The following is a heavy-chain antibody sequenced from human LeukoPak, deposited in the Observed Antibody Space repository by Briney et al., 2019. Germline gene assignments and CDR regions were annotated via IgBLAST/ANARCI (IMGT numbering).Heavy chain of an antibody. D-gene: IGHD2-15*01. V-gene: IGHV1-69*01. CDR2: IIPIFGTA. CDR3: ARVEVVVAATPGWFDP. CDR1: GGTFSSYA. J-gene: IGHJ5*02. Sequence: ASVKVSCKASGGTFSSYAISWVRQAPGQGLEWMGGIIPIFGTANYAQKFQGRVTITADESTSTAYMELSSLRSEDTAVYYCARVEVVVAATPGWFDPWGQGTLVTVSS.